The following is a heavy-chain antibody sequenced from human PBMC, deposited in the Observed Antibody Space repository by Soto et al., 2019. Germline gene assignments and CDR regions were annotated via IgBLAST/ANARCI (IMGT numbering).Heavy chain of an antibody. D-gene: IGHD3-10*01. CDR2: ISAYNGNT. CDR3: APLWLGELLMGGDFDY. V-gene: IGHV1-18*01. CDR1: GYTFTSYG. Sequence: QVQLVQSGAEVKKPGASVKVSCKASGYTFTSYGISWVRQAPGQGLEWMGWISAYNGNTNYAQKLQGRVTMTTDTSTSTAYMELGGLSSDDRAVYYWAPLWLGELLMGGDFDYWGKGPLVPVSS. J-gene: IGHJ4*02.